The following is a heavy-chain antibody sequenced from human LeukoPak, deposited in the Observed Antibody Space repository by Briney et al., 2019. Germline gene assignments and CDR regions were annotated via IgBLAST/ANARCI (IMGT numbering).Heavy chain of an antibody. V-gene: IGHV5-51*01. CDR3: ARRIAATGREFDY. D-gene: IGHD6-13*01. CDR2: MNPANSDS. J-gene: IGHJ4*02. Sequence: ESLKISCKGSGGSFANSWIAWGRRLAGEGVVGLGIMNPANSDSRYSPSFQGQVTFSADKSISTAYLQWSSLKASDSAMYYCARRIAATGREFDYWGQGTLVTVSS. CDR1: GGSFANSW.